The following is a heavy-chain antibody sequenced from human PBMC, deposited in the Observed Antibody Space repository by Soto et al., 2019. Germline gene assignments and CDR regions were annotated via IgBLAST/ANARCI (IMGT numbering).Heavy chain of an antibody. V-gene: IGHV4-34*01. CDR1: GGSFSGYY. CDR3: ARTGGMDV. J-gene: IGHJ6*02. Sequence: QVQLQQWGAGLLKPSETLSLTCAVYGGSFSGYYWSWIRQPPGKGLEWIGAINHSGNTNYNPSLKSRVTILVDTSKNQVSLKLSSVTAADTAVYYCARTGGMDVWGQGTTVTVSS. CDR2: INHSGNT.